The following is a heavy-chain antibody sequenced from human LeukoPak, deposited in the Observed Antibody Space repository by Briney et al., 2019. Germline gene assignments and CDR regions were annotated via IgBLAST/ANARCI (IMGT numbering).Heavy chain of an antibody. J-gene: IGHJ6*03. D-gene: IGHD4-17*01. CDR2: ISGSGRTT. CDR3: ARDMTTVTSVYYYYYYMDV. V-gene: IGHV3-23*01. CDR1: GFTFSCYA. Sequence: GGSLRLSCAASGFTFSCYAMTWVRQAPGKGLEWVSTISGSGRTTYYADSVKGRFTISRDNSKNTLYLQMNSLRAEDTAVYYCARDMTTVTSVYYYYYYMDVWGKGTTVTVSS.